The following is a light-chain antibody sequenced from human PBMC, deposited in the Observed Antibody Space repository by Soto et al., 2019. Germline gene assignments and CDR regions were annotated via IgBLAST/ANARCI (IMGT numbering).Light chain of an antibody. CDR2: AAS. CDR1: QGINNY. CDR3: QQLNSYSLT. J-gene: IGKJ4*01. V-gene: IGKV1-9*01. Sequence: DIQLTQSPSFLSASVGDRVTITCRASQGINNYLAWYHQKPGKAPKLLIYAASTLQSGVPSRFSGSGSGTEFTLTISNLQPEDFATYYCQQLNSYSLTFGGGTKVEIK.